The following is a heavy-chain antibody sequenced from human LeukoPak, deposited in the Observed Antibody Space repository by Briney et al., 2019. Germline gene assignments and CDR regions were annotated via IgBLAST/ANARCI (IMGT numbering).Heavy chain of an antibody. D-gene: IGHD1-26*01. V-gene: IGHV1-18*01. CDR2: ISAYNGNT. CDR3: ALLLVGATY. J-gene: IGHJ4*02. Sequence: ASVKVSCKASGGTFSSYAISWVRQAPGQGLEWMGWISAYNGNTNYAQKLQGRVTMTTDTSTSTAYMELRSLRSDDTAVYYCALLLVGATYWGQGTLVTVSS. CDR1: GGTFSSYA.